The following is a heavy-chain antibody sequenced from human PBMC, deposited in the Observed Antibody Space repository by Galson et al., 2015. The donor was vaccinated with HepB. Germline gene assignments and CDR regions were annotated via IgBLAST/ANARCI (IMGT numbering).Heavy chain of an antibody. CDR2: IYWNDKK. V-gene: IGHV2-5*01. CDR3: AHTTSSEIYGVVAIRLEFDP. CDR1: GFSLSTSGVG. Sequence: PALVKPTQTLTLTCTFSGFSLSTSGVGVGWIRQPPGRALEWLALIYWNDKKHYSPSLKTRLTITKDTSKTQVVLTMTNMDPVDTATYYCAHTTSSEIYGVVAIRLEFDPWGQGTLVTVSS. J-gene: IGHJ5*02. D-gene: IGHD3-3*01.